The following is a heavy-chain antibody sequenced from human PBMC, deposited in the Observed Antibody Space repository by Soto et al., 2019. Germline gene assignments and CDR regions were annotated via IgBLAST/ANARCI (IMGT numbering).Heavy chain of an antibody. CDR2: IYYSGST. Sequence: KLSAPVSLTCTVSGGSISSGDYYWSWIRQPPGKGLEWIGYIYYSGSTYYNPSLKSRVTISVDTSKNQFSLKLSSVTAADTAVYYCARAISITIFGVVIATFDYWGQGTLVTVSS. D-gene: IGHD3-3*01. V-gene: IGHV4-30-4*01. CDR1: GGSISSGDYY. CDR3: ARAISITIFGVVIATFDY. J-gene: IGHJ4*02.